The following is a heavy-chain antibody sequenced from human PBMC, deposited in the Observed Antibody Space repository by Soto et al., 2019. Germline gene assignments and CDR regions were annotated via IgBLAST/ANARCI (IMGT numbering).Heavy chain of an antibody. CDR3: ARDAGGQSGNFIFDS. Sequence: SVKVSCKASGGTFSSYAISWLRQAPGQGLEWMGGIIPIFGTANYAQKFQGRVTITADESTSTAYMELNSLRAEDTAVYYCARDAGGQSGNFIFDSWGQGALVTVSS. D-gene: IGHD1-26*01. CDR1: GGTFSSYA. CDR2: IIPIFGTA. V-gene: IGHV1-69*13. J-gene: IGHJ4*02.